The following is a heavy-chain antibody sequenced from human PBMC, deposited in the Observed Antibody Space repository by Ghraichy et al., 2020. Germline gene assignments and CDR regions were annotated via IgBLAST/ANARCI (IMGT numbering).Heavy chain of an antibody. CDR1: GVTSNDL. CDR3: ATSHHSSAWQ. CDR2: INPDGNDK. D-gene: IGHD6-19*01. J-gene: IGHJ4*02. V-gene: IGHV3-7*01. Sequence: GGSLRLSCAASGVTSNDLMSWDRQAPGKGLEGVAHINPDGNDKYYGYSVKGRFTISRDNAEKSLSLQMNSLRAGDTAVYYCATSHHSSAWQWGQGTLVTVSS.